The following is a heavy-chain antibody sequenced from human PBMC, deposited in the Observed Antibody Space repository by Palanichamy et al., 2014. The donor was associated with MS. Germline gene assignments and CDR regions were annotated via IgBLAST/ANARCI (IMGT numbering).Heavy chain of an antibody. CDR3: ARDGGRDESSSGDLDL. CDR2: IYYNGNT. V-gene: IGHV4-59*01. CDR1: GGSISNYY. D-gene: IGHD5-24*01. J-gene: IGHJ2*01. Sequence: QVQLQESGPGLVKPSETLSLTCTVSGGSISNYYWTWIRQPLGKGLEWIGNIYYNGNTNYNPSLKSRLTISVDTSKSQFSLKLSSVTAADTGVYYCARDGGRDESSSGDLDLWGRGTLVTVSS.